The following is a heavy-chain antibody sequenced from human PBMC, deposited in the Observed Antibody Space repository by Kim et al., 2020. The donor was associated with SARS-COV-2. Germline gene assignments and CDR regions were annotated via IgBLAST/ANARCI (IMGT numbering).Heavy chain of an antibody. D-gene: IGHD3-3*01. V-gene: IGHV3-43*02. CDR1: GFTFDDYA. CDR2: ISGDGGST. CDR3: AKDLAPPYYDFWNNWFDP. J-gene: IGHJ5*02. Sequence: GGSLRLSCAASGFTFDDYAMHWVRQAPGKGLEWVSLISGDGGSTYYADSVKGRFTISRDNSKNSLYLQMNSLRTEDTALYYCAKDLAPPYYDFWNNWFDPWGQGTLVTVSS.